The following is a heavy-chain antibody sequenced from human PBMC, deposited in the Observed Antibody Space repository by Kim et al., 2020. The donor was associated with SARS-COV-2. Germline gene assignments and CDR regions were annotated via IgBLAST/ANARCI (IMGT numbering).Heavy chain of an antibody. CDR2: ISYDGSNK. CDR1: GFTFSSYG. D-gene: IGHD3-10*01. V-gene: IGHV3-30*18. J-gene: IGHJ4*02. CDR3: AKSPANYGSGTGSLGSFAY. Sequence: GGSLRLSCAASGFTFSSYGMHWVRQAPGKGLEWVAVISYDGSNKYYADSVKGRFTISRDNSKNTLYLQMNSLRAEDTAVYYCAKSPANYGSGTGSLGSFAYWGQGTLVTVSS.